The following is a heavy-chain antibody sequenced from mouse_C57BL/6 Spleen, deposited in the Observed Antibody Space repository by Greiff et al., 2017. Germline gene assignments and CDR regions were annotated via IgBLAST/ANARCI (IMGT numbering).Heavy chain of an antibody. J-gene: IGHJ3*01. Sequence: VHVKQSGAELVRPGASVKLSCTASGFNIKDDYMHWVKQRPEQGLEWIGWIDPGNGDTEYASKFQGKATITADTSSNTAYLQLSSLTSEDTAVYYCTTRFAYWGQGTLVTVSA. CDR3: TTRFAY. CDR1: GFNIKDDY. V-gene: IGHV14-4*01. CDR2: IDPGNGDT.